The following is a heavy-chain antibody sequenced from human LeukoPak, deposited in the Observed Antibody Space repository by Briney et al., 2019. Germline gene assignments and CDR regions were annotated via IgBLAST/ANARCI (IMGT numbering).Heavy chain of an antibody. CDR2: ISAYNGNT. V-gene: IGHV1-18*01. CDR3: ARVPDYGDYAGAFDI. CDR1: GYTFTSYG. D-gene: IGHD4-17*01. J-gene: IGHJ3*02. Sequence: GASVKVSFKASGYTFTSYGISWVRQAPGQGLEWMGWISAYNGNTNYAQKLQGRVTMTTDTSTSTAYMELRSLRSDDTAVYYCARVPDYGDYAGAFDIWGQGTMVTVSS.